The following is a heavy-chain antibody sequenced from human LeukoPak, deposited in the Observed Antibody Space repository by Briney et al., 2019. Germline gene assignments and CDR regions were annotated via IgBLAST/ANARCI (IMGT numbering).Heavy chain of an antibody. CDR2: ISSSGTTM. CDR3: ARALRDAFDI. CDR1: GFPFSSFW. J-gene: IGHJ3*02. V-gene: IGHV3-48*04. Sequence: GGSLRLSCAASGFPFSSFWMHWVRQAPGKGLEWVSYISSSGTTMLYPDSVKGRFTISRDNAQNSLYLQLNSLRAGDTAVYYCARALRDAFDIWGQGTMVTVSS.